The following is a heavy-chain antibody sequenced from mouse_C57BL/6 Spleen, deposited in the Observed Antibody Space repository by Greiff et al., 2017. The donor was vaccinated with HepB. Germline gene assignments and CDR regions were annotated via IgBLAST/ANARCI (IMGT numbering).Heavy chain of an antibody. J-gene: IGHJ2*01. CDR3: ARDGELTGTPFDY. Sequence: EVKLMESGGGLVQSGRSLRLSCATSGFTFSDFYMEWVRQAPGKGLEWIAASRNKANDYTTEYSASVKGRFIVSRDTSQSILYLQMNALRAEDTAIYYCARDGELTGTPFDYWGQGTTLTVSS. V-gene: IGHV7-1*01. D-gene: IGHD4-1*01. CDR1: GFTFSDFY. CDR2: SRNKANDYTT.